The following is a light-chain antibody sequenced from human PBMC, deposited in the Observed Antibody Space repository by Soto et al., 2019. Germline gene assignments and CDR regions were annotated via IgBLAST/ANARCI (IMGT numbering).Light chain of an antibody. CDR1: SSDIGKNY. J-gene: IGLJ2*01. V-gene: IGLV1-51*01. CDR2: DND. CDR3: GTWDSSLSVLVV. Sequence: QSVLTQPPSVSAAPGQTVTISCSGSSSDIGKNYVSWYQHLPGTAPKLLIYDNDKRPSGIPDRFSGSKSGTSATLGITGLQTGDEADYYCGTWDSSLSVLVVFGGGTKVTVL.